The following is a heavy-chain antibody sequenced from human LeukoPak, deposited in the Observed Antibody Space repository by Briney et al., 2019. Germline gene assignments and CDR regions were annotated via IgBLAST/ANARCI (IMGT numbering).Heavy chain of an antibody. CDR2: FDLEDGET. Sequence: GASVKVSCKVSGYTLSELSMHWVRQAPGKGLEWMGSFDLEDGETIYAQKFQGRVTMTEDTSTDTAYMELSSLRAEDTAVYYCARSPAGSDPPMDVWGQGTTVTVSS. J-gene: IGHJ6*02. CDR1: GYTLSELS. V-gene: IGHV1-24*01. CDR3: ARSPAGSDPPMDV.